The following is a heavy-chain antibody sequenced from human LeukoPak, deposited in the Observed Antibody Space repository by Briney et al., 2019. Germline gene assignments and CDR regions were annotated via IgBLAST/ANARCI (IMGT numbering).Heavy chain of an antibody. J-gene: IGHJ6*02. CDR3: ARAHCSSTSCYYYYGMDV. CDR1: GYTFTSYG. D-gene: IGHD2-2*01. V-gene: IGHV1-18*01. Sequence: ASVNVSRKASGYTFTSYGISWVRQAPRQGLEWMGWISAYNDNTNYTQKLQGRVTITTDTSTSTAYMELRSLRSDDTAVYYCARAHCSSTSCYYYYGMDVWGQGTTVTVSS. CDR2: ISAYNDNT.